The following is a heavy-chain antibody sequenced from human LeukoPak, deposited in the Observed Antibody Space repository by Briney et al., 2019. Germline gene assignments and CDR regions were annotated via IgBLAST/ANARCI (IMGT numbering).Heavy chain of an antibody. CDR1: DYSISSGYGYY. CDR2: IYYSGST. CDR3: ARDRGYGSGSSYYYYYYMDV. Sequence: SETLSLTCTVSDYSISSGYGYYWGWIRQPPGKGLEWIGSIYYSGSTYYNPSLKSRVTISVDTSKNQFSLKLSSVTAADTAVYYCARDRGYGSGSSYYYYYYMDVWGKGTTVTVSS. D-gene: IGHD3-10*01. V-gene: IGHV4-38-2*02. J-gene: IGHJ6*03.